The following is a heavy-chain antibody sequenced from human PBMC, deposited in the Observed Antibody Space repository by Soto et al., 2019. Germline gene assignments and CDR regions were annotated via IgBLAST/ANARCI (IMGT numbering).Heavy chain of an antibody. CDR1: GFTFSSYA. Sequence: EVQLLESGGGLVQPGGSLRLSCAASGFTFSSYAMSWVRQAPGKGLEWVSAISGSGGSTYYADSVKGRFTISRDNSKNTLYLQMNSLRAEDTAVYYCAKDIVRGVMGYYYYYMDVWGKGTTVTVSS. CDR2: ISGSGGST. J-gene: IGHJ6*03. D-gene: IGHD3-10*01. V-gene: IGHV3-23*01. CDR3: AKDIVRGVMGYYYYYMDV.